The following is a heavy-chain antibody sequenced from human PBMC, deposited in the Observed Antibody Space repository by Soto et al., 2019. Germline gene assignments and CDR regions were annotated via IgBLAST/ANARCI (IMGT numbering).Heavy chain of an antibody. CDR3: ARRQNWNNLFDT. V-gene: IGHV4-59*08. Sequence: SETLSLTCTVSGGSITNNYWSWIRQSPGKGLEWIGCTYYSGSTSYNPSLRSRVTISIDTSKTQFSLRLRSVTAADTAVYYCARRQNWNNLFDTWGQGTLVTVSS. J-gene: IGHJ5*02. CDR1: GGSITNNY. CDR2: TYYSGST. D-gene: IGHD1-1*01.